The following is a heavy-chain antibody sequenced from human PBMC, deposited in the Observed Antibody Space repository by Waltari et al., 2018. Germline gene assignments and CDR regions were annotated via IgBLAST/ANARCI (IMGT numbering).Heavy chain of an antibody. D-gene: IGHD2-2*01. V-gene: IGHV1-2*06. CDR3: ARDPSTRSDS. CDR1: GFTFTGYF. CDR2: INPNSGDT. J-gene: IGHJ5*01. Sequence: QVQLVQSGAEVKKPGASVKVSCKASGFTFTGYFIHWIRQAPGQGLEWMGRINPNSGDTNYAQNFQGRVTMTRDTSISTAYMELSGLRSDDTAFYDCARDPSTRSDSWGQGTLVTVSS.